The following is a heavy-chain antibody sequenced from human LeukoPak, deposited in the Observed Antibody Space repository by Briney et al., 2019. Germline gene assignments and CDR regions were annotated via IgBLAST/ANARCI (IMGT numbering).Heavy chain of an antibody. CDR1: GFTLSNAW. V-gene: IGHV3-15*01. D-gene: IGHD3-3*01. J-gene: IGHJ6*03. CDR2: IKSKTDGGTT. CDR3: TTREWSHYYYYMDV. Sequence: PGGSLRLSCAASGFTLSNAWMSWVRKAPGKGLEWVGRIKSKTDGGTTDYAAPVKGRFTISRDDSKNTLYLQMNSLKTEDTAVYYCTTREWSHYYYYMDVWGKGTTVTVSS.